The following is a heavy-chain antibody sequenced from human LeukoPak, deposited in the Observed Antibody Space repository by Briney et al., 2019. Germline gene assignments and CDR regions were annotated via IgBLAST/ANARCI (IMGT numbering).Heavy chain of an antibody. CDR2: ISGSGGST. D-gene: IGHD4-17*01. CDR1: GFSFGSYW. Sequence: GGSLRLSCATSGFSFGSYWMSWVRQAPGKGLEWVSAISGSGGSTYYADSVKGRFTISRDNSKNTLYLQMNSLRAEDTAVYYCAKDRSTVYYYYYMDVWGKGTTVTVSS. J-gene: IGHJ6*03. CDR3: AKDRSTVYYYYYMDV. V-gene: IGHV3-23*01.